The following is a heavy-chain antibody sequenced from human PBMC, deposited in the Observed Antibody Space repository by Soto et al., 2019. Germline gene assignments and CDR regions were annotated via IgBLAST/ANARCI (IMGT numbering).Heavy chain of an antibody. V-gene: IGHV4-59*01. CDR3: VREAYIGYGHAIYX. D-gene: IGHD5-12*01. Sequence: SETLSLTCAVSGVTISTYYWSWIRQPPGKGLEWIVYNYHSGTTNYKPSLKSLVTISVDTSKNQFSLRLTSVTAADTAIYYCVREAYIGYGHAIYXWGQVTLVTVSX. CDR2: NYHSGTT. J-gene: IGHJ5*02. CDR1: GVTISTYY.